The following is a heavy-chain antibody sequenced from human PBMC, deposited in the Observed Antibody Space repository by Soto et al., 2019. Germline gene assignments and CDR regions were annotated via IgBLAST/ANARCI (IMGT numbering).Heavy chain of an antibody. D-gene: IGHD2-2*01. Sequence: GGSLRLSCAASGFTFSSYVMHWVRQAPGTGLEWVAVISYDGSNKYYADSVKGRFTISRDNSKHTLYLQMNSLRPEDTAVYYCAKDLEGYCTTTSCYTYFGLDVWGQGTTVTVSS. CDR1: GFTFSSYV. CDR2: ISYDGSNK. CDR3: AKDLEGYCTTTSCYTYFGLDV. V-gene: IGHV3-30*18. J-gene: IGHJ6*02.